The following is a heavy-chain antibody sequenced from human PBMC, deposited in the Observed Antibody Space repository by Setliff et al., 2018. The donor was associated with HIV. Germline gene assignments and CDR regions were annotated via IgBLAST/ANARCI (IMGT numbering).Heavy chain of an antibody. D-gene: IGHD6-19*01. Sequence: SVKVSCKASGGTFSSFAFSWIRRAPGQGLEWMGGIIPIFGKVEYAQRFQDRVKITADESTTTAHMELSSLRSEDTAIYYCARSGSGWPHYQYHHTDVWGKGTTVTVSS. CDR1: GGTFSSFA. CDR2: IIPIFGKV. J-gene: IGHJ6*04. V-gene: IGHV1-69*13. CDR3: ARSGSGWPHYQYHHTDV.